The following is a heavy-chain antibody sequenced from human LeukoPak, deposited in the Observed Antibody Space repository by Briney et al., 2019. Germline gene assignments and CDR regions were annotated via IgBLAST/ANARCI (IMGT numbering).Heavy chain of an antibody. CDR1: GFTFSSSS. CDR3: SRHSDYGGSGNRLDAFDI. CDR2: IRNKGNNYAT. J-gene: IGHJ3*02. Sequence: GGSLRLSCAASGFTFSSSSMNWVRQASGKGLEWVGHIRNKGNNYATAYGASVKGRFTISRDDSKNTAYLQMNSLNTEDTAVYYCSRHSDYGGSGNRLDAFDIWGQGTMVTVSS. D-gene: IGHD4/OR15-4a*01. V-gene: IGHV3-73*01.